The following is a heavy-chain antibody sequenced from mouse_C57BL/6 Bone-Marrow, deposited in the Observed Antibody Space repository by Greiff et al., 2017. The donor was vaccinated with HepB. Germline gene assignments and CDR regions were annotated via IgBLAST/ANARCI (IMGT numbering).Heavy chain of an antibody. Sequence: QVQLQQSGAELARPGASVKLSCKASGYTFTSYGISWVKQRTGQGLEWIGEIYPRSGNTYYNEKFKGKATLTADKSSSTEYLELRSLTSEDSAVYFCATLWLRRRGFAYWGQGTLVTVSA. J-gene: IGHJ3*01. V-gene: IGHV1-81*01. CDR3: ATLWLRRRGFAY. CDR2: IYPRSGNT. CDR1: GYTFTSYG. D-gene: IGHD2-2*01.